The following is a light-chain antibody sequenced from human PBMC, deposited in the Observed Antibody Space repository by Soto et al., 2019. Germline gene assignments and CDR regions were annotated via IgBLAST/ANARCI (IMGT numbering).Light chain of an antibody. CDR3: QQGYSPLIT. CDR1: QSISSY. CDR2: AAY. J-gene: IGKJ4*01. V-gene: IGKV1-39*01. Sequence: DIQMTKSPSSLSASVGDRVTITCRAIQSISSYLNWYQQKPGKAPKLLIYAAYSLQSWVPSRFSGSGSGTDFTLTISSLQPEDFAVYDCQQGYSPLITFVGGTIVEIK.